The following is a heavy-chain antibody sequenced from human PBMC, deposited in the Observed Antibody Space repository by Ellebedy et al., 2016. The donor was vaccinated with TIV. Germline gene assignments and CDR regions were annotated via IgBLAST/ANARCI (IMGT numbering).Heavy chain of an antibody. CDR2: ISYGGSNK. D-gene: IGHD6-19*01. CDR1: GFTFSSYA. J-gene: IGHJ4*02. Sequence: GESLKISCAASGFTFSSYAMHWVRQAPGKGLEWVAVISYGGSNKYYADSVKGRFTISRDNSKNTLYRQMNSLRAEDTAVYYCARSYSSGTYWYYFDYWGQGILVTVSS. V-gene: IGHV3-30-3*01. CDR3: ARSYSSGTYWYYFDY.